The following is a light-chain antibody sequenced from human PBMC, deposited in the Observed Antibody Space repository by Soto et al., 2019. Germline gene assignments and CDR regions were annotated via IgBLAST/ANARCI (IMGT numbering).Light chain of an antibody. CDR1: QSISSSY. Sequence: EIVLTQSPGTLSLSPGDRATLSCRASQSISSSYLAWLQQPPGQAPRLLIYGASSRATGIPDRFSGSGSGTDFTRTISRLEPEDFAVYYCHQYGSSRTFGQGTKVEFK. J-gene: IGKJ1*01. CDR3: HQYGSSRT. CDR2: GAS. V-gene: IGKV3-20*01.